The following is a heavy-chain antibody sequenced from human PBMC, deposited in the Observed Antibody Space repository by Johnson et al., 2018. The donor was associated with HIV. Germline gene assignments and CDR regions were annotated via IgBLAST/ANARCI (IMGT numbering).Heavy chain of an antibody. V-gene: IGHV3-7*02. CDR1: GFTFSSYW. CDR3: ARGGRSFDI. CDR2: IKQDGSEK. Sequence: AASGFTFSSYWMSWVRQAPGKGLEWVANIKQDGSEKFYVDSVKGRFTISRDNAEHSLYLQMNSLRVEDTAVYYCARGGRSFDIWGQGTVVTVSS. J-gene: IGHJ3*02.